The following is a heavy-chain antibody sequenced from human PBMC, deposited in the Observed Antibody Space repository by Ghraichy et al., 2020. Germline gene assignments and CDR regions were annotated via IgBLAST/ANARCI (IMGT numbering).Heavy chain of an antibody. CDR2: IYHSGST. Sequence: SETLSLTCAVSGGSISSGGYSWSWIRQPPGKGLEWIGYIYHSGSTYYNPSLKSRVTISVDRSKNQFSLKLSSVTAADTAVYYCARSLSGRCSGGSCPKGRLTVYNWFDPWGQGTLVTVSS. D-gene: IGHD2-15*01. CDR1: GGSISSGGYS. CDR3: ARSLSGRCSGGSCPKGRLTVYNWFDP. J-gene: IGHJ5*02. V-gene: IGHV4-30-2*01.